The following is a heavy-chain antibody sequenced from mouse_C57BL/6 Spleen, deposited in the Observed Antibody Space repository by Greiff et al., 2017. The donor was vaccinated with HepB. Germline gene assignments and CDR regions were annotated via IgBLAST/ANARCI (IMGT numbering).Heavy chain of an antibody. Sequence: VQLQQSGAELVKPGASVKLSCKASGYTFTSYWMHWVKQRPGQGLEWIGMIHTNSGSTNYNEKFKSKATLTVDKSSSTAYMQLSSLTSEDSAVYYCARRGITTVVARTLYYFDYWGQGTTLTVSS. D-gene: IGHD1-1*01. V-gene: IGHV1-64*01. CDR2: IHTNSGST. J-gene: IGHJ2*01. CDR1: GYTFTSYW. CDR3: ARRGITTVVARTLYYFDY.